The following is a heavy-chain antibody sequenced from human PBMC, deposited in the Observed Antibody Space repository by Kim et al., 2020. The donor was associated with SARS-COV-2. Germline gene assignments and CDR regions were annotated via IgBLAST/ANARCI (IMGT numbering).Heavy chain of an antibody. CDR3: ASWQQWLGFDS. CDR2: T. D-gene: IGHD6-19*01. V-gene: IGHV4-39*01. Sequence: TYHDPSRENRVTISADTSKNQFSLKLSSVTAADTAVYYCASWQQWLGFDSWGQGTLVSVSS. J-gene: IGHJ4*02.